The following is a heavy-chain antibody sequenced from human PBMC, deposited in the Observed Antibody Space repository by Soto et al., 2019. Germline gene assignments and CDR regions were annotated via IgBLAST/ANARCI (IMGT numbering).Heavy chain of an antibody. CDR2: ISGSGGST. J-gene: IGHJ4*02. CDR1: GFTFSSYA. Sequence: GGSLRLSCAASGFTFSSYAMSWVRQAPGKGLEWVSAISGSGGSTYYADSVKGRFTISRDNSKNTLYLQMNSLRTEDTALYYCATSDPRTLYFDYWGQGTLVTVSS. CDR3: ATSDPRTLYFDY. V-gene: IGHV3-23*01.